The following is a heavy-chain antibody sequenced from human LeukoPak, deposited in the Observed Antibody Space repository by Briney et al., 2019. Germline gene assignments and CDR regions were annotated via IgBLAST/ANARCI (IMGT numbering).Heavy chain of an antibody. CDR2: ITSSSSYM. CDR3: ARESLATIGVDY. J-gene: IGHJ4*02. CDR1: GFTFSSYS. D-gene: IGHD5-12*01. V-gene: IGHV3-21*01. Sequence: GGSLRLSCAASGFTFSSYSMNWVRQAPGKGLEWVSSITSSSSYMYYADSVKGRFTISRDNAKNSLYLQMNTLRAEDTAVYYCARESLATIGVDYWGQGTLVTGSS.